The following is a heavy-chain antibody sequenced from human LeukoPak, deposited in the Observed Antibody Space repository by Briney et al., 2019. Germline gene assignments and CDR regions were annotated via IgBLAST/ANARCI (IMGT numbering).Heavy chain of an antibody. V-gene: IGHV4-59*01. CDR1: GGSISSYY. D-gene: IGHD3-9*01. J-gene: IGHJ3*02. Sequence: SETLSLTCTVSGGSISSYYWSWIRQPPGKGLEWIGYIYYSGSTNYNPSLKSRVTISVDTSKKQFSLKLSSVTAADTVVYHSASRLRYFDSGTFDIWGQGTMVTVSS. CDR2: IYYSGST. CDR3: ASRLRYFDSGTFDI.